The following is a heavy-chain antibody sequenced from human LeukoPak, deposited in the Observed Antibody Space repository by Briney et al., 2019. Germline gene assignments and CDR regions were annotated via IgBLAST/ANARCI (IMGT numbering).Heavy chain of an antibody. CDR1: GYTFTGYY. J-gene: IGHJ4*02. CDR3: ARTSGGGYDVDY. D-gene: IGHD5-12*01. V-gene: IGHV1-2*02. CDR2: INPNSGGT. Sequence: ASVKVSCKASGYTFTGYYMHWVRQAPGQGLEWVGWINPNSGGTNYAQKVQGRVTMTRDTSISTAYMELSRLRSDDTAVYYCARTSGGGYDVDYWGQGTLVTVSS.